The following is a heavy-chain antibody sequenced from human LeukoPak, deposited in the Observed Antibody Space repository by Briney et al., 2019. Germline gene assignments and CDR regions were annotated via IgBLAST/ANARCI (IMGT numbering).Heavy chain of an antibody. D-gene: IGHD3-22*01. V-gene: IGHV1-18*01. J-gene: IGHJ6*03. CDR3: ARDWSRYYYDSSGYYYYYMDV. CDR1: GYTFTSYG. Sequence: ASVKVSCKASGYTFTSYGISWVRQAPGQGLEWMGWISAYNGNTNYAQKLQGRVTMTTDTSTSTAYMELRSLRSDDTAVYYCARDWSRYYYDSSGYYYYYMDVWGKGTTVTISS. CDR2: ISAYNGNT.